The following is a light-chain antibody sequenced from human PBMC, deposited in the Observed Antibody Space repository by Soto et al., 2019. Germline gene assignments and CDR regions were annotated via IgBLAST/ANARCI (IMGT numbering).Light chain of an antibody. J-gene: IGKJ2*01. Sequence: DIQMTQSPSSLSASLGDRVIITCRASQDMSNSLAWFQQKPGKAPKSLLYSASGLQGGVPSRFSCSGSGTEFSLTFRSLQPEDFATYYCLQYHSYPYTFGQGTKL. CDR1: QDMSNS. CDR3: LQYHSYPYT. CDR2: SAS. V-gene: IGKV1-16*01.